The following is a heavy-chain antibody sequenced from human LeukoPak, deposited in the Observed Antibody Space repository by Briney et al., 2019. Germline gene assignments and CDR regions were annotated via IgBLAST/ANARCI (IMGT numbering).Heavy chain of an antibody. D-gene: IGHD4-17*01. J-gene: IGHJ6*02. CDR1: GFTFSSYS. CDR2: ISRSSSTI. V-gene: IGHV3-48*01. Sequence: AGSLRLSCAASGFTFSSYSMNWVRQAPGKGLEWVSYISRSSSTIYYAHSVQGRFTITRNYAKNSLYLQMNSLRAEDTAVYYWARDSGGDYLQDVWGQETTVTVS. CDR3: ARDSGGDYLQDV.